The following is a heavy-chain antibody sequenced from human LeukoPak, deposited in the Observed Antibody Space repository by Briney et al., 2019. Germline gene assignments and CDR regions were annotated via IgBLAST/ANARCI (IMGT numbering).Heavy chain of an antibody. D-gene: IGHD3-22*01. V-gene: IGHV4-59*02. J-gene: IGHJ4*02. CDR1: GRSVRSYY. CDR3: ARGVRDSTGYYITGY. CDR2: IYYSGST. Sequence: PSETLSLTCTLSGRSVRSYYWSWIPEPPRKGLGWSGYIYYSGSTNYNPSLTSRVTISVDTSKNQFSLKLSSVTAADTAVYYCARGVRDSTGYYITGYWGQGTLVTVSS.